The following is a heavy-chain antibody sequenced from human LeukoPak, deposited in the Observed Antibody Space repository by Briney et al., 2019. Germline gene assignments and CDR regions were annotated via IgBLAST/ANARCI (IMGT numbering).Heavy chain of an antibody. CDR1: GYTFTSYG. CDR3: ARTTAAAGTSWFDY. J-gene: IGHJ4*02. V-gene: IGHV1-46*01. CDR2: INPSGGIT. Sequence: ASVKVSCKASGYTFTSYGISWVRQAPGQGLEWMGIINPSGGITTYAQKFQGRVTMTRDTSTSTVYMELYSLRSEDTAIYYCARTTAAAGTSWFDYWGQGTLVTVSS. D-gene: IGHD6-13*01.